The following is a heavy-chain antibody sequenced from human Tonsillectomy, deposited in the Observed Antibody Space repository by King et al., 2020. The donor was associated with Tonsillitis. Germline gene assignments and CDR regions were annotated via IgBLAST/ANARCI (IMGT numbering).Heavy chain of an antibody. CDR2: ISGDGATT. J-gene: IGHJ4*02. CDR3: ARPPDFWSGNSFGH. Sequence: EVQLVESGGGLTQPGGSQRLSCNASGFTFSSYDMSWVRQAPGKGLEGVSVISGDGATTGYADSVKGRFTISRENSKSTRYLQMNHMRAEDTAVYYCARPPDFWSGNSFGHWGQGTLVTVSS. V-gene: IGHV3-23*04. D-gene: IGHD3-3*01. CDR1: GFTFSSYD.